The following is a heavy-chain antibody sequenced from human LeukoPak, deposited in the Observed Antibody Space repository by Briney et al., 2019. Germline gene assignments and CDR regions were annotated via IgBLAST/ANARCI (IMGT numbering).Heavy chain of an antibody. CDR3: AISYGDYPPWFDP. Sequence: GESLKISCKGSGYSFTSYWICWVRQMPGKGLEWMGIIYPGDSDTRYSPSFQGQVTISADKSISTTYLQWSSLKASDTAMYYCAISYGDYPPWFDPWGQGTLVTVSS. J-gene: IGHJ5*02. D-gene: IGHD4-17*01. CDR2: IYPGDSDT. V-gene: IGHV5-51*01. CDR1: GYSFTSYW.